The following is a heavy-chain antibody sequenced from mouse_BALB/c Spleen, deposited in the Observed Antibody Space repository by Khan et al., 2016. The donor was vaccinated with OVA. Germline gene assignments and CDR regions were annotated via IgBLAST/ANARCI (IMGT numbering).Heavy chain of an antibody. CDR1: GYTFTSYT. Sequence: QVRLQQSGAELARPGASVKMSCKASGYTFTSYTMHWVKQRPGQGLEWIGYINPSSNYTNSNQKFKDKATLTADKSSSTAYMQLSSLTSEDSAVYDCARDGAYYRNDGWFAYWGQGTLVTVSA. CDR2: INPSSNYT. CDR3: ARDGAYYRNDGWFAY. D-gene: IGHD2-14*01. J-gene: IGHJ3*01. V-gene: IGHV1-4*01.